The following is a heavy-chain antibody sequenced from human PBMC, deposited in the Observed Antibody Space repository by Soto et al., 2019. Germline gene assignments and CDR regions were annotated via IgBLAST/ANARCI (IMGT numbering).Heavy chain of an antibody. J-gene: IGHJ4*02. D-gene: IGHD3-10*01. CDR3: ARGLSSASPYSGGWYYFDS. CDR1: GGSFSGYI. V-gene: IGHV4-34*01. CDR2: INHSGSA. Sequence: QVQIQQWGAGVLKPSETLSLTCAVNGGSFSGYIWTWIRQTPGKGLQWIGQINHSGSAVYNPSLKTRVTISGMSNNRFSLELSSVTAADTAVYFCARGLSSASPYSGGWYYFDSWGQGATVTVSS.